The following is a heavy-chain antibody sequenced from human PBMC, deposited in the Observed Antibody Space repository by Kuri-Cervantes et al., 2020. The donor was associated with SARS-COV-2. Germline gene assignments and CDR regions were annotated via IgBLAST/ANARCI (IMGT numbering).Heavy chain of an antibody. D-gene: IGHD7-27*01. Sequence: GGSLRPSCAASGFSFSNFGMHWVRQAPGKGLEWVAAMWSGGSNKYYADSVKGRFPISGDNSNNTLYLQMNILRSEDTAVYYCTKDLAGLGMTHWGQGTLVTVSS. CDR2: MWSGGSNK. CDR3: TKDLAGLGMTH. V-gene: IGHV3-33*06. J-gene: IGHJ4*02. CDR1: GFSFSNFG.